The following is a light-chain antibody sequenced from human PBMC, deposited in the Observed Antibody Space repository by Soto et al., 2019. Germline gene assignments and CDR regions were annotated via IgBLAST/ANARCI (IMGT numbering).Light chain of an antibody. J-gene: IGKJ1*01. CDR3: QQYNSYPLT. CDR1: QSISSW. V-gene: IGKV1-5*01. CDR2: DAS. Sequence: DIPMTQSPSTLSASAGDRVTITCRASQSISSWLAWYQQKPGKAHKLLIYDASSLESRVPSRLSSSGSGTEFTLIISSLQPDDFATYYCQQYNSYPLTVRQETKVEIK.